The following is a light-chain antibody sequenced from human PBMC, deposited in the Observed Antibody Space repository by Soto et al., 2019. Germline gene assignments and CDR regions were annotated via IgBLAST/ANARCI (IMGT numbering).Light chain of an antibody. CDR3: QQRSDWPPLT. V-gene: IGKV3D-20*02. J-gene: IGKJ4*01. CDR1: QSVSRNY. Sequence: EIVLTQSPGTLSLSPGGRATLSCRASQSVSRNYVAWYQQKTGQAPRLLIYGASSRASGIPDRFSGSGSGADFTLSITRLEPEDFAVYYCQQRSDWPPLTFGGGPRWIS. CDR2: GAS.